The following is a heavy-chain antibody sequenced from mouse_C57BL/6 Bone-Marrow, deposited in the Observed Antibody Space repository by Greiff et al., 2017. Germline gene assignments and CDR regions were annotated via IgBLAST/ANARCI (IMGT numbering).Heavy chain of an antibody. J-gene: IGHJ1*03. CDR3: ASNWDRYFDV. D-gene: IGHD4-1*01. Sequence: QVHVKQPGAELVKPGASVKLSCKASGYTFTSYWMQWVKQRPGQGLEWIGEIDPSDSYTNYNQKFKGKATLTVDTSSSPAYMQLSSLTSEDSAVYYCASNWDRYFDVWGTGTTVTVSS. V-gene: IGHV1-50*01. CDR1: GYTFTSYW. CDR2: IDPSDSYT.